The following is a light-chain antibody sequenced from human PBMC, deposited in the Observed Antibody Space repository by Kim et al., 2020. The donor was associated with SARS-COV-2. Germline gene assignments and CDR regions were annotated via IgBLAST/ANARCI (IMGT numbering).Light chain of an antibody. Sequence: SVSPGQTARLTCSGDKLGDKYACWYQQKPGQSPVLVIYQDSKRPSGIPERFSGSNSGNTATLTISGTQAMDEADYYCQAWDSSTVVFGGGTKLTVL. CDR1: KLGDKY. V-gene: IGLV3-1*01. CDR2: QDS. CDR3: QAWDSSTVV. J-gene: IGLJ3*02.